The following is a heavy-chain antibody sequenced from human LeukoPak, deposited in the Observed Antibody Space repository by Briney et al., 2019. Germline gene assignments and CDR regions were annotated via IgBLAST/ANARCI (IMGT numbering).Heavy chain of an antibody. Sequence: NPGGSPRLSCAASGFTFSDYTMNWVRQAPGKGLEWVSSISGTSNYIYYADSVRGRFTISRDNAKNSLYLQMNTLRPEDTAVYYCARYISWWDVWGKGTTVTISS. J-gene: IGHJ6*04. D-gene: IGHD6-13*01. V-gene: IGHV3-21*01. CDR2: ISGTSNYI. CDR3: ARYISWWDV. CDR1: GFTFSDYT.